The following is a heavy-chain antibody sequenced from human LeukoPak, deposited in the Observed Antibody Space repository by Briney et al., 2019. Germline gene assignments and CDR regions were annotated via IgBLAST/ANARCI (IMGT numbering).Heavy chain of an antibody. Sequence: GRSLRLACAASGFSFSTYDMHWVRQAPGKGLEWVAVISSDGSHKYWADSVKGRFTIFRDNAKNTVYLQMNSLRAEDTAVYYWAKGSIDGYYFDYGGQGTLVTVSS. CDR3: AKGSIDGYYFDY. D-gene: IGHD3-3*02. J-gene: IGHJ4*02. CDR1: GFSFSTYD. V-gene: IGHV3-30*18. CDR2: ISSDGSHK.